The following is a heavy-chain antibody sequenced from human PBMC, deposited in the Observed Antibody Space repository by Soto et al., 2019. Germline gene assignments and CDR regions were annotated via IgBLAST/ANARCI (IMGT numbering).Heavy chain of an antibody. Sequence: PSETLSLTCTVSGGSISRYYWSWIRQPPGKGLEWIGYIYYSGSTNYNPSLKSRVTISVDTSKNQFSLKLSSVTAADTAVYYCARVYCSGGSCYPYYFDYWGQGTRVTVSS. J-gene: IGHJ4*02. V-gene: IGHV4-59*01. CDR1: GGSISRYY. CDR2: IYYSGST. CDR3: ARVYCSGGSCYPYYFDY. D-gene: IGHD2-15*01.